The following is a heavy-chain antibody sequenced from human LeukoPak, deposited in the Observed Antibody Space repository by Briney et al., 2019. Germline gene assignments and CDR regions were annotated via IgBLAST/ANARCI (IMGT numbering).Heavy chain of an antibody. CDR3: ARRVSATRWFDP. V-gene: IGHV3-74*01. Sequence: QTGGSLRLSCAASRFTISSYWMHWVRQAPGKGLVWVSRINSDGSTTNHADSVKGRFTISRDNAENTLYLQMNSLRVEDTAVYYCARRVSATRWFDPWGQGTLVTVSS. J-gene: IGHJ5*02. D-gene: IGHD2-15*01. CDR1: RFTISSYW. CDR2: INSDGSTT.